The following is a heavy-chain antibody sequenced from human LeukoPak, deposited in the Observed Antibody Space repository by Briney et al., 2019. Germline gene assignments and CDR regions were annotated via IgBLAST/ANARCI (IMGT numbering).Heavy chain of an antibody. CDR2: IYYIGST. CDR3: ARDYSSSWYWGYFDY. Sequence: GSLRLSCAASGFTFSSYGMSWIRQPPGKGLEWIGGIYYIGSTYYNPSLKSRGTISVDTSKNQFSLKLSSVTAADTAVYYCARDYSSSWYWGYFDYWGQGTLVTVSS. V-gene: IGHV4-39*07. J-gene: IGHJ4*02. D-gene: IGHD6-13*01. CDR1: GFTFSSYG.